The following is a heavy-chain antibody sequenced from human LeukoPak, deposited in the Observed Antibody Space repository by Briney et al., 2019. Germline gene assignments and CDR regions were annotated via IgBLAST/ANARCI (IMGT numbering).Heavy chain of an antibody. V-gene: IGHV3-48*03. J-gene: IGHJ5*02. CDR3: ASRSSTSRGKNWFDP. Sequence: GGSLRLSCAASGFTFSSYEMNWVRQAPGKGLEWVSYVSSSGSTIYYADSVKGRFTISRDNAKNSLYLQMNSLRAEDTAVYYCASRSSTSRGKNWFDPWGQGTLVTVSS. D-gene: IGHD2-2*01. CDR1: GFTFSSYE. CDR2: VSSSGSTI.